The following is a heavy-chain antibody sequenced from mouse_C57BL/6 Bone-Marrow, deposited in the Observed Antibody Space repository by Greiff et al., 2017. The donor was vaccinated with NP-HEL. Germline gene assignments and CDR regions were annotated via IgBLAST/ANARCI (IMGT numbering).Heavy chain of an antibody. J-gene: IGHJ3*01. CDR1: GFTFSSYG. D-gene: IGHD6-1*01. V-gene: IGHV5-6*01. CDR3: ARHADHSNHVGFAD. Sequence: EVHLVESGGDLVKPGGSLKLSCAASGFTFSSYGMSWVRQTPDKRLEWVATISSGGSYTYYPDSLKGRFTISRDNAKNTLYLQMSSLKSEDTAMYYCARHADHSNHVGFADWGKGTLVTVSA. CDR2: ISSGGSYT.